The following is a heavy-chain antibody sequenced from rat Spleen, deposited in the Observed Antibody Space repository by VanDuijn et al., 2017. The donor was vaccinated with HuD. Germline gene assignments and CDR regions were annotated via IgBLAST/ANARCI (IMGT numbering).Heavy chain of an antibody. CDR2: ISTGGGNT. CDR1: GFTFSNYY. Sequence: EVQLVESGGGLVQPGRSMKLSCAALGFTFSNYYMAWVRQAPTKGLEWVASISTGGGNTYYRDSVKGRFTISRDNAKSTLYLQMDSLRSEDTATYYCARESSYGYYWYFDFWGPGTMVTVSS. V-gene: IGHV5-25*01. D-gene: IGHD1-2*01. CDR3: ARESSYGYYWYFDF. J-gene: IGHJ1*01.